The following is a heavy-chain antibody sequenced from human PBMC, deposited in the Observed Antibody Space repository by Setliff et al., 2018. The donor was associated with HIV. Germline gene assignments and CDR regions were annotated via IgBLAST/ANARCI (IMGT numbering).Heavy chain of an antibody. CDR2: ITGSGEST. Sequence: GGSLRLSCVASGFILTNHSMNWVRQAPGKGLEWVSVITGSGESTYYADSVKGRFTISRDNAKNSLYLQMNSLRAEDTAVYSCAKDVRGDFWSGYYTLGLDAWGQGTLVTVSS. J-gene: IGHJ5*02. CDR1: GFILTNHS. V-gene: IGHV3-23*01. D-gene: IGHD3-3*01. CDR3: AKDVRGDFWSGYYTLGLDA.